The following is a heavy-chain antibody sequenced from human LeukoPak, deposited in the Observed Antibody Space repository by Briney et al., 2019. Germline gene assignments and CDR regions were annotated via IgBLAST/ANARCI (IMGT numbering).Heavy chain of an antibody. CDR2: IRYDGSNK. J-gene: IGHJ4*02. CDR1: GFTFSSYG. V-gene: IGHV3-30*02. Sequence: GGSLRLSCAASGFTFSSYGMHWVRQAPGKGLEWVAFIRYDGSNKYYADSVKSRFTISRDNSKNTLYLQMNSLRAGDTAVYYCAKDGNYYYDSSGYSGGCYFDYWGQGTLVTVSS. D-gene: IGHD3-22*01. CDR3: AKDGNYYYDSSGYSGGCYFDY.